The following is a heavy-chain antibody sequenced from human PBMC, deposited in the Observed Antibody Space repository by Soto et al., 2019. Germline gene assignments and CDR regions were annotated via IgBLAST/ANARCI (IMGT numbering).Heavy chain of an antibody. Sequence: GGSLRLSCAASGFTFSSYGMHWVRQAPGKGLEWVAVIWYDGSNKYYADSVKGRFTISRDNSKNTLYLQMNSLRAEDTAVYYCARDRGYYYGMDGWGQGTTVTVAS. CDR1: GFTFSSYG. V-gene: IGHV3-33*01. CDR3: ARDRGYYYGMDG. J-gene: IGHJ6*02. CDR2: IWYDGSNK.